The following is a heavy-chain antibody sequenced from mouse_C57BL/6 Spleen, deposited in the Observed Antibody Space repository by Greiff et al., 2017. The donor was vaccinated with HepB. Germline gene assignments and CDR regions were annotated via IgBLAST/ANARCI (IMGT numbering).Heavy chain of an antibody. CDR2: IYPGSGST. CDR3: ARRVYDGYYGFAY. Sequence: QVQLQQPGAELVKPGASVKMSCKASGYTFTSYWITWVKQRPGQGLEWIGDIYPGSGSTNYNEKFKSKATLTVDTSSSTAYMQLSSLTSEDSAVYYCARRVYDGYYGFAYWGQGTLVTVSA. CDR1: GYTFTSYW. J-gene: IGHJ3*01. V-gene: IGHV1-55*01. D-gene: IGHD2-3*01.